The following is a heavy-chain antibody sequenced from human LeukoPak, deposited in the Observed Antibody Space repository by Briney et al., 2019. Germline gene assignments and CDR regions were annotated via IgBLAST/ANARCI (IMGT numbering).Heavy chain of an antibody. D-gene: IGHD2-2*01. CDR1: GYSISSGYY. CDR2: IYHSGST. V-gene: IGHV4-38-2*02. Sequence: SETLSLTCTVSGYSISSGYYWGWIRQPPGEGLEWIGIIYHSGSTYFNPSLKSRVTISVDTSKNQFSLNLSSVTAADTAVYYCARVRCCSSTSPKWFDHWGQGTLVTVSS. CDR3: ARVRCCSSTSPKWFDH. J-gene: IGHJ5*02.